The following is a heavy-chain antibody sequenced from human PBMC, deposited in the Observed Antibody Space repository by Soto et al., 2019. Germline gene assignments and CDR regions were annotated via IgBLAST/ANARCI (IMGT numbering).Heavy chain of an antibody. CDR1: GFTFSSYA. CDR2: ISYDGSNK. CDR3: ARVGNIVGAPYYYYYGMDV. Sequence: GSLRLSCAASGFTFSSYAMHWVRQAPGKGLEWVAVISYDGSNKYYADSVKGRFTISRDNSKNTLYLQMNSLRAEDTAVYYCARVGNIVGAPYYYYYGMDVWGQGTTVTV. J-gene: IGHJ6*02. V-gene: IGHV3-30-3*01. D-gene: IGHD1-26*01.